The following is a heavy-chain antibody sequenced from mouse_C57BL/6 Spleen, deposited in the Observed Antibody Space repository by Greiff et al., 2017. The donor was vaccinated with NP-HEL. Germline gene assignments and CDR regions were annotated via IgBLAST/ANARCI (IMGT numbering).Heavy chain of an antibody. V-gene: IGHV5-17*01. Sequence: VQLKESGGGLVKPGGSLKLSCAASGFTFSDYGMHWVRQVPEKGLEWVAYISSGSSTIYYADTVKGRFTISRDNAKNTLFLQMTSLRSEDTAMYYCAKSYDYPFAYWGQGTLVTVSA. CDR3: AKSYDYPFAY. J-gene: IGHJ3*01. CDR2: ISSGSSTI. D-gene: IGHD2-4*01. CDR1: GFTFSDYG.